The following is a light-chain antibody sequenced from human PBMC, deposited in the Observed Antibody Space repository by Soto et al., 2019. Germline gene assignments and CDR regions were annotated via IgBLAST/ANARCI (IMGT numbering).Light chain of an antibody. J-gene: IGKJ2*01. Sequence: DIQMTQSPSSLSASVGDRVTITCRSSQAIDQSVAWYQQKPGQVPKLLIYAASTLHSGVPSRCSGSGSGTLSPPTITVLQPEVVASYFDQEDSGPLPFAFGPGTTVEV. CDR2: AAS. CDR3: QEDSGPLPFA. V-gene: IGKV1-27*01. CDR1: QAIDQS.